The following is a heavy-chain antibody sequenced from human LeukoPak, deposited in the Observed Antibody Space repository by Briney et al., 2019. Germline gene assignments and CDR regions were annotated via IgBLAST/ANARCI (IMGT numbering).Heavy chain of an antibody. CDR1: GFTFSSYA. J-gene: IGHJ3*02. Sequence: PGGSLRLSCAASGFTFSSYAMHWVRQAPGKGLEWVAVISYDGSNKYYADSVKGRFTISRDNSKNTLYLQMNSLRAEDTAVYYCARECGVSSTSCYDAFDIWGQGTMVTVSS. CDR2: ISYDGSNK. V-gene: IGHV3-30-3*01. CDR3: ARECGVSSTSCYDAFDI. D-gene: IGHD2-2*01.